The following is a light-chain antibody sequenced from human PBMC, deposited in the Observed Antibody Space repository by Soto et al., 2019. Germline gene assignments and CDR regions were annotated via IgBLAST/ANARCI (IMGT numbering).Light chain of an antibody. CDR3: SSYACSDNYV. CDR1: SSDVGGYNY. J-gene: IGLJ1*01. CDR2: EVN. Sequence: QSALTQPPSASGSPGQSVTISCTGTSSDVGGYNYVSWYQQHPGKAPKLMIYEVNKRPSGVPDRFSGSKSGNSASLTVSGLQAEDEADYYCSSYACSDNYVFGTGTKVTVL. V-gene: IGLV2-8*01.